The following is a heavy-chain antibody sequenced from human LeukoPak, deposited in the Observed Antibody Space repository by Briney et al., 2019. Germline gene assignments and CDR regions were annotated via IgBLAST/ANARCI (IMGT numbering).Heavy chain of an antibody. CDR3: ARGPPPDFDY. CDR2: IYHSGST. Sequence: SQTLSLTRAVSGGSISSGGYSWSWIRQPPGKGLEWIGYIYHSGSTYYNPSLKSRVTISVDRSKNQFSLKLSSVTAADTAVYYCARGPPPDFDYWGRGTLVSVSS. CDR1: GGSISSGGYS. J-gene: IGHJ4*02. V-gene: IGHV4-30-2*01.